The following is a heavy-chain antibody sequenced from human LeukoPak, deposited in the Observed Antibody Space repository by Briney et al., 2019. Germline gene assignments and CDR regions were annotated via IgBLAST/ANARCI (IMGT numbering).Heavy chain of an antibody. CDR2: ISYDGSNK. CDR3: ATPIVGATVFDY. V-gene: IGHV3-30*03. D-gene: IGHD1-26*01. CDR1: GFTFSDHY. J-gene: IGHJ4*02. Sequence: GGSLRLSCAASGFTFSDHYLDWVRQAPGKGLEWVAVISYDGSNKYYADSVKGRFTISRDNSKNTLYLQMNSLRAEDTAVYYCATPIVGATVFDYWGQGTLVTVSS.